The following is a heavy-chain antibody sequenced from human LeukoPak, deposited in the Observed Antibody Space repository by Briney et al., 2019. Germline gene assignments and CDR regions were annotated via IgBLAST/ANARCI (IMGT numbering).Heavy chain of an antibody. D-gene: IGHD1-26*01. Sequence: PGGSLRLSCVVSGFKFSDYNMNWVRQAPGKGLEWISYISSESFTRYYADSVKGRFTVSRDNAKASLFLQMDSLRDEDTAVYFCSRGGRGQNLSMGHWGQGSLVIVSS. J-gene: IGHJ4*02. CDR3: SRGGRGQNLSMGH. CDR2: ISSESFTR. V-gene: IGHV3-48*02. CDR1: GFKFSDYN.